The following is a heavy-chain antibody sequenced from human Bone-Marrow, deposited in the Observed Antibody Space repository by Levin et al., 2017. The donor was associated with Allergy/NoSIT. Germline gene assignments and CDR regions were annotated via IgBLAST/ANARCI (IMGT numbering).Heavy chain of an antibody. CDR1: SGPSISAS. CDR2: VYDSETT. J-gene: IGHJ4*02. Sequence: PSETLSLTCAVSSGPSISASLSWIRQPPGKGLEWIGCVYDSETTTYSSSPRSRANMYSDRSKKEFVLILNSVTAADTAVYYCARGSLEVIAAAWATFDLWGQGWLVTVSS. D-gene: IGHD2/OR15-2a*01. V-gene: IGHV4-59*01. CDR3: ARGSLEVIAAAWATFDL.